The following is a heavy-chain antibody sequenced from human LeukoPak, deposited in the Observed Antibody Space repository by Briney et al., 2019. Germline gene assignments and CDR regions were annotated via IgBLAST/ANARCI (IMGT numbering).Heavy chain of an antibody. CDR2: ITSSSSYI. J-gene: IGHJ4*02. V-gene: IGHV3-21*01. Sequence: GGSVRLSCAASGFTFSTYNMNWVRQAPGKGLEWVSSITSSSSYIYYADSLKGRFTISRDNAKNSLYLQMNSLRAEDTAVYYCARETYCTSTTCPIGDHFDYWGQGTLVTVSS. CDR1: GFTFSTYN. D-gene: IGHD2-2*01. CDR3: ARETYCTSTTCPIGDHFDY.